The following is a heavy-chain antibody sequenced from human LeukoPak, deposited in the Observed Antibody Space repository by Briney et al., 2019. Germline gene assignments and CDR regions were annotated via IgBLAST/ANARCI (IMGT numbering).Heavy chain of an antibody. V-gene: IGHV3-30*18. J-gene: IGHJ3*02. CDR3: AKKRVVGAILIDAFDI. Sequence: GRSLRLSCAASGFTFSSYVMHWVRQAPGKGLEWVAVITNDERTKYYVDSVKGRFTISRDNYKNTLYLQMNSLRAEDTALYYCAKKRVVGAILIDAFDIWGQGTMVTVSS. CDR1: GFTFSSYV. CDR2: ITNDERTK. D-gene: IGHD1-26*01.